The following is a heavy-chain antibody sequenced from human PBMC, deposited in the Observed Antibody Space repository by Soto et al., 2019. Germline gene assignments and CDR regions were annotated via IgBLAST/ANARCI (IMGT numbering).Heavy chain of an antibody. CDR3: AHRGYMYGNWDHGHFDY. D-gene: IGHD7-27*01. J-gene: IGHJ4*02. Sequence: QITLKESGPTRVKPTQTLALTCTFSGFSLTTSGVGVGWIRKTPGRALEWLAVIYWDDDKRYSPSLKSRLTITKDTSKNQVVLTMAYMDPVDTGTYFCAHRGYMYGNWDHGHFDYWGQGTLVTVSS. CDR1: GFSLTTSGVG. CDR2: IYWDDDK. V-gene: IGHV2-5*02.